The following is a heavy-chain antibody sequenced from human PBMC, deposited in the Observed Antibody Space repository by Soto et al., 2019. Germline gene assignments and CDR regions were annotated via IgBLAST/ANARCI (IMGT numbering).Heavy chain of an antibody. J-gene: IGHJ4*02. Sequence: SETLSLTCTVSGGSISSHYWSWIGQPPGKGLEWIGYIYYSGSTNYNPSLKSRVTISVDTSKNQFSLKLSSVTAADTAVYYCARLYGGGYSIDYWGQGTLVTASS. V-gene: IGHV4-59*08. CDR2: IYYSGST. CDR3: ARLYGGGYSIDY. CDR1: GGSISSHY. D-gene: IGHD2-21*01.